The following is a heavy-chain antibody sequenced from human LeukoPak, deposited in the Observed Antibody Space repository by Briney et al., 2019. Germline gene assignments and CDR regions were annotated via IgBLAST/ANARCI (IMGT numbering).Heavy chain of an antibody. D-gene: IGHD4-23*01. J-gene: IGHJ5*02. V-gene: IGHV4-4*08. CDR1: NDSISSYC. CDR3: ATSYDGKTAPYDL. CDR2: MCPSGRT. Sequence: SETLSLTCTVSNDSISSYCCSWIRQPPGKGLEWIGFMCPSGRTDYNPSLKSRVTMSVDTSKNQLSMELRFLTAADTAVYYCATSYDGKTAPYDLWGHGTLVTVSS.